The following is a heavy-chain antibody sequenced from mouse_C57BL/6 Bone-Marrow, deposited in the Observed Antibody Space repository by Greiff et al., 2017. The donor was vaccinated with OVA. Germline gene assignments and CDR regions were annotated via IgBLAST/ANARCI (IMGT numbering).Heavy chain of an antibody. CDR1: GYTFTSYW. D-gene: IGHD1-1*01. CDR3: ARRGYYYGSSFLSWFAY. V-gene: IGHV1-55*01. Sequence: VQLQQSGAELVKPGASVKMSCKASGYTFTSYWITWVKQRPGQGLEWIGDIYPGSGSTNYNEKFKSKATLTVDTSSSTAYMQLSSLTSEDSAVYYCARRGYYYGSSFLSWFAYWGQGTLVTVSA. J-gene: IGHJ3*01. CDR2: IYPGSGST.